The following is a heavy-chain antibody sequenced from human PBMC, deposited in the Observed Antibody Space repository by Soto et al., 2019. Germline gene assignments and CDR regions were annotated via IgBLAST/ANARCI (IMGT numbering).Heavy chain of an antibody. CDR3: ARGATGRYYYYYMDV. CDR1: GGSFSGYY. Sequence: SETLSPTCAVYGGSFSGYYWSWIRQPPGKGLEWIGEINHSGSTNYNPSLKSRVTISVDTSKNQFSLKLSSVTAADTAVYYCARGATGRYYYYYMDVWGKGTTVTVSS. J-gene: IGHJ6*03. D-gene: IGHD3-10*01. CDR2: INHSGST. V-gene: IGHV4-34*01.